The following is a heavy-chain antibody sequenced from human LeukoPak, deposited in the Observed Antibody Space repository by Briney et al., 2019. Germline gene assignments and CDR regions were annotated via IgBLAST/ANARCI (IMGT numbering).Heavy chain of an antibody. Sequence: ASVKVSCKASGYTFTSYYMHWVRQAPGQGLEWMGIINPSSGSTSYAQKFQGRVIMTRDMSTNTDYMELSSLRTAAKAADYYWGGRFLEWLSRFDYWGQGTLVTVSS. J-gene: IGHJ4*02. V-gene: IGHV1-46*01. D-gene: IGHD3-3*01. CDR1: GYTFTSYY. CDR2: INPSSGST. CDR3: WGGRFLEWLSRFDY.